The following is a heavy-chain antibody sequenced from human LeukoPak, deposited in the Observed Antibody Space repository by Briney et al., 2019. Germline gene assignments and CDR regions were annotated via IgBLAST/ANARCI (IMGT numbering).Heavy chain of an antibody. CDR2: ISSSSSYI. V-gene: IGHV3-21*01. Sequence: GGSLRLSCAASGITFRSYSMNWVRQAPGKGLEWVSSISSSSSYIYYADSVKGRFTISRDNAKNSLYLQMNSLRAEDTAVYYCAREERLGELLDYWGQGTLVTVSS. CDR1: GITFRSYS. J-gene: IGHJ4*02. D-gene: IGHD3-16*01. CDR3: AREERLGELLDY.